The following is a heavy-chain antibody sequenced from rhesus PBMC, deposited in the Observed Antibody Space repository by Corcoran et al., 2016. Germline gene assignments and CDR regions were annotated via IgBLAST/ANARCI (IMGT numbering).Heavy chain of an antibody. CDR3: AREGVRQLKLDYFDY. V-gene: IGHV4-122*02. D-gene: IGHD6-25*01. J-gene: IGHJ4*01. CDR1: GYSISSGYY. CDR2: ITYSGST. Sequence: QVQLQESGPGLVKPSETLSLTCAVSGYSISSGYYWSWIRQPPGKGLEWIGYITYSGSTSYNPSLKSRVTISRDTSKNQFSLKLSSVTAADTAVYYCAREGVRQLKLDYFDYWGQGVLVTVSS.